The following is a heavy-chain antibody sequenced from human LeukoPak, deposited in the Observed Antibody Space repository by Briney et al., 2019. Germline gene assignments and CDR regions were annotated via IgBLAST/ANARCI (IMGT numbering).Heavy chain of an antibody. CDR1: GFTFSSYG. J-gene: IGHJ4*02. CDR2: ISNDGATT. CDR3: ARGPIVGATPFDY. D-gene: IGHD1-26*01. Sequence: PGGSLRLSCAASGFTFSSYGMTWVRQAPGEGLQWVSYISNDGATTYYADSVKGRFIISRDNAKNSLYLQMNSLRAEDTAVYYCARGPIVGATPFDYWGQGTLVTVSS. V-gene: IGHV3-48*04.